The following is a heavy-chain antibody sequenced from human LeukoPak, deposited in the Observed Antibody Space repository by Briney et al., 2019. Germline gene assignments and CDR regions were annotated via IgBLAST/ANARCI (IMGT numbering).Heavy chain of an antibody. Sequence: GGSMRLSCAASGFTFSSYAMNWVRQAPGKGLEWVSAVRGSDAGTSYADSVKGRFTISRDNSKNTLYLQMNSLRAEDTAVYYCAKNRGGSYYSGSDYWGQGTLVTVSS. D-gene: IGHD1-26*01. CDR1: GFTFSSYA. CDR3: AKNRGGSYYSGSDY. CDR2: VRGSDAGT. V-gene: IGHV3-23*01. J-gene: IGHJ4*02.